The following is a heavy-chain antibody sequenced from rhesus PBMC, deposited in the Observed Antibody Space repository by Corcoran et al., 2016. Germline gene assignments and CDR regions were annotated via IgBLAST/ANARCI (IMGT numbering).Heavy chain of an antibody. CDR2: ISGSGGST. V-gene: IGHV4-57*01. J-gene: IGHJ4*01. CDR3: ASSSGWYANYFDY. D-gene: IGHD6-31*01. Sequence: QLQLQESGPGLVKPSETLSLTCAVSGGSVSSSNWWSWLRQPPGKGMEWSGRISGSGGSTSYNPSLTSRVTISTDTSKNQFSLKVSSVTAADTAVYYCASSSGWYANYFDYWGQGVLVTVSS. CDR1: GGSVSSSNW.